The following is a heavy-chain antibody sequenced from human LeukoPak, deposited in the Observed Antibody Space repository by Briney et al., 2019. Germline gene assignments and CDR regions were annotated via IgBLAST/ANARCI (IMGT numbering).Heavy chain of an antibody. CDR1: GFTFSSYG. CDR2: IRYDGSNK. J-gene: IGHJ2*01. D-gene: IGHD4-17*01. CDR3: AKVATSYGDYWYFDL. V-gene: IGHV3-30*02. Sequence: PGGSLRLSCAASGFTFSSYGMHWVRQAPGKGLEWVAFIRYDGSNKYYAGSVKGRFTISRDNSKNTLYLQMNSLRAEDTAVYYCAKVATSYGDYWYFDLWGRGTLVTVSS.